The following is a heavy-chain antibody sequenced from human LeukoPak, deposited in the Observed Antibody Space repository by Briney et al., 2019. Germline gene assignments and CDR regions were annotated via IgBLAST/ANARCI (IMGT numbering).Heavy chain of an antibody. CDR2: INAYNGNT. CDR1: GYTFTSYG. Sequence: ASVKVSCKASGYTFTSYGISWVRQAPGQGLEWMGWINAYNGNTNYAQKLQGRVTMTTETSTSTAYMELRSLRPDDTAVYYCARSYYYDSSGPDYWGQGTLVTVSS. J-gene: IGHJ4*02. CDR3: ARSYYYDSSGPDY. D-gene: IGHD3-22*01. V-gene: IGHV1-18*01.